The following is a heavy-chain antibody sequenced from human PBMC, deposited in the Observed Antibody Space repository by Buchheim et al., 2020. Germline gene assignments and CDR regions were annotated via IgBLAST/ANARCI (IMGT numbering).Heavy chain of an antibody. CDR2: LSGSGGST. CDR1: GFTFSSYA. Sequence: EVQLLESGGGLVQPGGSLRLSCAASGFTFSSYAMSWVRQDPGKGMEWVSALSGSGGSTYYADSVKGRVTISRDHSKNTLYLQMNSLRAEDTAVYYCAKSLPTTSAYYYYGMDVWGQGTT. V-gene: IGHV3-23*01. CDR3: AKSLPTTSAYYYYGMDV. J-gene: IGHJ6*02. D-gene: IGHD2/OR15-2a*01.